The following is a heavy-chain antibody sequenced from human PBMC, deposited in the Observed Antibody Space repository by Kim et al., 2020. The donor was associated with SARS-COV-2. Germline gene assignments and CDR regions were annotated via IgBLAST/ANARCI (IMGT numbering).Heavy chain of an antibody. CDR3: ARGRAAGRGEGDY. V-gene: IGHV3-53*01. D-gene: IGHD6-13*01. Sequence: YADSGKGRFTISRDNSKTTLYLQMNSRRAEDTAVYYCARGRAAGRGEGDYWGQGTLVTVSS. J-gene: IGHJ4*02.